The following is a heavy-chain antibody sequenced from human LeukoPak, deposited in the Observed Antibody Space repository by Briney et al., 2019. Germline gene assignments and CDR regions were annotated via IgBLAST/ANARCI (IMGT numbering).Heavy chain of an antibody. CDR3: ARELAIFGVVTRDYYYYGMDV. D-gene: IGHD3-3*01. V-gene: IGHV4-30-4*01. CDR1: GGSISSGDYY. J-gene: IGHJ6*02. Sequence: SETLSLTCTVSGGSISSGDYYWGWIRQPPGKGLEWIGYIYYSGSTYYNPSLKSRVTISVDTSKNQFSLKLSSVTAADTAVYYCARELAIFGVVTRDYYYYGMDVWGQGTTVTVSS. CDR2: IYYSGST.